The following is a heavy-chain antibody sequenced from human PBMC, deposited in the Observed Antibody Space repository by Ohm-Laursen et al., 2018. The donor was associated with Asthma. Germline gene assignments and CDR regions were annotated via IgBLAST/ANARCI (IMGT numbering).Heavy chain of an antibody. Sequence: SLRLSCAASGFTFSSYAMSWVRQAPGKGLEWVSAISGSGGSTYYADSVKGRFTISRDNAKNSLYLQMNSLRAEDTAVYYCASGGRPNYFDYWGQGTLVTVSS. CDR3: ASGGRPNYFDY. CDR2: ISGSGGST. D-gene: IGHD1-14*01. J-gene: IGHJ4*02. V-gene: IGHV3-23*01. CDR1: GFTFSSYA.